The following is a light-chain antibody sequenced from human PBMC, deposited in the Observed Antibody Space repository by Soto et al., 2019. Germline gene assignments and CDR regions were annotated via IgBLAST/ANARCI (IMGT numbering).Light chain of an antibody. CDR3: QQYGSSPIT. Sequence: EIVLTQSPGTLSLSPGERVTLSCRASQSVTSNYLAWYQQKPGQAPRLLLYGASTRATGIPDRFSGSGSGTDFALTIRRLEPEDFAVYCCQQYGSSPITFGQGTRLEIK. CDR2: GAS. V-gene: IGKV3-20*01. J-gene: IGKJ5*01. CDR1: QSVTSNY.